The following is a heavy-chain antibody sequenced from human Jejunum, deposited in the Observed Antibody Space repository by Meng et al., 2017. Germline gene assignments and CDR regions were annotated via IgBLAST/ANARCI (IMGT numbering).Heavy chain of an antibody. CDR3: AGDSDIEA. CDR2: ITTSSCDT. J-gene: IGHJ4*02. CDR1: GFTFTNYA. D-gene: IGHD5-12*01. V-gene: IGHV3-23*04. Sequence: QLGVAGGGLVPLGRSLRLSYAASGFTFTNYAMTLVRQPLGKGLALGSRITTSSCDTYYADSVKGRFTISRDNSKNTLYLQMNSLRAEDTAIYYRAGDSDIEAWGQGTLVTVSS.